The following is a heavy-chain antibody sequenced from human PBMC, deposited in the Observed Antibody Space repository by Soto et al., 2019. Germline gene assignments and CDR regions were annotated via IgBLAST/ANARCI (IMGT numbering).Heavy chain of an antibody. D-gene: IGHD6-13*01. CDR3: ARYYLGSWYALLDY. J-gene: IGHJ4*02. Sequence: QVQLQETGPGLVKPSGTLSLTCAVSGGSISSSNWWSWVRQPPGKGLEWIGEIYHSGSTNYNPSLKSRVTIAVDKSKNQFSLNLSSVTAADTAVYYCARYYLGSWYALLDYWGQGTLVTVSS. CDR2: IYHSGST. V-gene: IGHV4-4*02. CDR1: GGSISSSNW.